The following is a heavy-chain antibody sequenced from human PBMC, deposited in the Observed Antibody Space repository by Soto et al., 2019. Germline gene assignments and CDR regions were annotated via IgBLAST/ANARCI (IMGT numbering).Heavy chain of an antibody. D-gene: IGHD3-22*01. Sequence: EVQLLESGGVSVQPGGSLRLSCEGSGFTFSTYAMSWVRQAPGKGLEWVSGTSGAGDTTYYADSVKGRFTISRDNSKNTLYLQMNSLRAEDTAVYYCGKDLSPGRGFGLGHWGQGTLVTVSP. CDR3: GKDLSPGRGFGLGH. CDR1: GFTFSTYA. J-gene: IGHJ5*02. V-gene: IGHV3-23*01. CDR2: TSGAGDTT.